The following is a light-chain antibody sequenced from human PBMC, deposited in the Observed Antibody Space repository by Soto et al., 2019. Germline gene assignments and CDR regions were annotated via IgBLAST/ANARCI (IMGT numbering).Light chain of an antibody. V-gene: IGKV1-39*01. J-gene: IGKJ1*01. Sequence: DIQMTQSPSSLSASVGDRVTITCQASQDIINYLNWYQQKPGKAPKLLIYDASSLQSGVPSRFSGSGSGTDFTLTISSLQPEDFATYYCQQSYSTLTWTFGQGTKVDNK. CDR2: DAS. CDR1: QDIINY. CDR3: QQSYSTLTWT.